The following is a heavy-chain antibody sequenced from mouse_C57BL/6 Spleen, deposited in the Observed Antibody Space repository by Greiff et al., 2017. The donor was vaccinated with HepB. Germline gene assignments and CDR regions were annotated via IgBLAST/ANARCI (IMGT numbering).Heavy chain of an antibody. V-gene: IGHV1-69*01. CDR3: ARNYGSSYRYFDV. D-gene: IGHD1-1*01. J-gene: IGHJ1*03. Sequence: QVQLQQPGAELVMPGASVKLSCKASGYTFTSYWMHWVKQRPGQGLEWIGEIDPSDSYTNYNQKFKGKSTLTVDKSSSTAYMQLSSLTSEDSAVYYCARNYGSSYRYFDVWGTGTTVTLSS. CDR1: GYTFTSYW. CDR2: IDPSDSYT.